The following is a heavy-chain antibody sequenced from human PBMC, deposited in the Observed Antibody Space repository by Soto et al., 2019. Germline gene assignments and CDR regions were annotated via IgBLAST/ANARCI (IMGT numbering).Heavy chain of an antibody. CDR1: GDSINSDNYY. J-gene: IGHJ4*02. CDR2: IYYRGNT. V-gene: IGHV4-39*01. CDR3: ARLEGLATISYYFDY. Sequence: PSETPSLTCSVSGDSINSDNYYWGWIRQPPGKGLEWIGSIYYRGNTYYNPSLKTRVTISLDKSKSQFSLKLNSVTAADSAVYFCARLEGLATISYYFDYWGPGTLVTVSS. D-gene: IGHD3-9*01.